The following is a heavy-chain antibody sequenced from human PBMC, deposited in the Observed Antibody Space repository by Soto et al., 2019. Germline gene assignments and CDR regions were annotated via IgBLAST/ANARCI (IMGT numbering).Heavy chain of an antibody. CDR3: ARDGNRGFDMDV. J-gene: IGHJ6*02. Sequence: EVQVVESGGGLVQPGGSLRLSCEGSGFTFSTYNMDWVRQAPGKGLEWVSYITNIGGTIYYADSVRGRFTISRDNAKNTLFLQMNSLRDDYTAVYYCARDGNRGFDMDVWGQGTTVTVSS. V-gene: IGHV3-48*02. CDR1: GFTFSTYN. CDR2: ITNIGGTI.